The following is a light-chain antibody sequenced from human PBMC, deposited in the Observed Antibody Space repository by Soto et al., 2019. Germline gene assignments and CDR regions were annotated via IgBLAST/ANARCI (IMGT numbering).Light chain of an antibody. CDR3: HQVYTYPRT. Sequence: AIRMTQSPSSFSASTGDRVTITCRASQGISSYLAWHQQKPGKAPKLLIYAASTLQSGVPSRFSGSGSGTEFTLTITSLQPEDFATYYCHQVYTYPRTFGQGTKVDI. J-gene: IGKJ1*01. CDR2: AAS. V-gene: IGKV1-8*01. CDR1: QGISSY.